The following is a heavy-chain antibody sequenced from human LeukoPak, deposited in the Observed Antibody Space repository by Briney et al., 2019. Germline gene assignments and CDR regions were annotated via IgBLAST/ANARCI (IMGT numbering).Heavy chain of an antibody. CDR3: AKNLPAYYDFWSGYYFDY. Sequence: PGGSLRLSCAASGFTFSSYAMSWVRQAPGKGLEWVSAISGSGGSTYYADSVKGRFTISRDNSKNTLYLQMNSLRAEDTAVYYCAKNLPAYYDFWSGYYFDYWGQGTLVTVSS. CDR1: GFTFSSYA. V-gene: IGHV3-23*01. CDR2: ISGSGGST. D-gene: IGHD3-3*01. J-gene: IGHJ4*02.